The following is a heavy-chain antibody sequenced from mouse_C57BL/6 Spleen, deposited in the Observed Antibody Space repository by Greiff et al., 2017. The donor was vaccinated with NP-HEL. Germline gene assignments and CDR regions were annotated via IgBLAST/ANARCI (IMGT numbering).Heavy chain of an antibody. CDR1: GYTFTDYE. Sequence: VQLVESGAELVRPGASVTLSCKASGYTFTDYEMHWVKQTPVHGLEWIGAIDPETGGTAYNQKFKGKAILTADKSSSTAYMELRSLTSEDSAVYYCTRGSYSNYVGFAYWGQGTLVTVSA. CDR2: IDPETGGT. J-gene: IGHJ3*01. D-gene: IGHD2-5*01. CDR3: TRGSYSNYVGFAY. V-gene: IGHV1-15*01.